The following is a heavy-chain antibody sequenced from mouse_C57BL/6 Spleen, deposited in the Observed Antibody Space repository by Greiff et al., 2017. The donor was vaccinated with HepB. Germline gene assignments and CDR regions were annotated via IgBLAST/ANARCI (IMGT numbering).Heavy chain of an antibody. J-gene: IGHJ1*03. CDR2: IYPRDGST. V-gene: IGHV1-85*01. Sequence: VHLVESGPELVKPGASVKLSCKASGYTFTSYDINWVKQRPGQGLEWIGWIYPRDGSTKYNEKFKGKATLTVDTSSSTAYMELHSLTSEDSAVYFCARGGNWYFDVWGTGTTVTVSS. CDR3: ARGGNWYFDV. CDR1: GYTFTSYD.